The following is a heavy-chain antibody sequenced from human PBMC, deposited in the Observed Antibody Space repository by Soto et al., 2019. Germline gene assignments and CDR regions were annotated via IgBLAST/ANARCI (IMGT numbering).Heavy chain of an antibody. CDR2: IYHSGST. Sequence: SETLSLTCAVSGGSISSGGYSWSWIRQPPGKGLEWIGYIYHSGSTYYNPSLKSRVTISVDRSKNQFSLKLSSVTAADTAVYYCARAKRITIFGVVQPDAFDIWGQGTMVTVSS. D-gene: IGHD3-3*01. J-gene: IGHJ3*02. V-gene: IGHV4-30-2*01. CDR3: ARAKRITIFGVVQPDAFDI. CDR1: GGSISSGGYS.